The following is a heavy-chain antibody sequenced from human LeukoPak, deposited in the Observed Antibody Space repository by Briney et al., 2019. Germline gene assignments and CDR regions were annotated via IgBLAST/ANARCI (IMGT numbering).Heavy chain of an antibody. J-gene: IGHJ3*02. CDR3: ARDWVGAAHDAFDI. V-gene: IGHV1-69*01. D-gene: IGHD2-15*01. CDR1: GGTFSSYA. CDR2: IIPIFGTA. Sequence: ASVKVSCKASGGTFSSYAISWVRQAPGQGLEWMGGIIPIFGTANYAQKFQGRVTITADESTSTAYMELSSLRSEDTAVYYCARDWVGAAHDAFDIWGQGTMDTVSS.